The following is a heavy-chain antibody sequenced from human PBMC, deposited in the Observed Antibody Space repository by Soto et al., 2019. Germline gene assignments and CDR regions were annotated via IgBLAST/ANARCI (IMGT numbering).Heavy chain of an antibody. CDR1: GFTVSSNY. CDR2: IYSGGST. CDR3: ARGGSYGGNSEGEIDY. J-gene: IGHJ4*02. V-gene: IGHV3-66*01. D-gene: IGHD4-17*01. Sequence: EVQLVESGGGLVQPGGSLRLSFAASGFTVSSNYMSWVRQAPGKGLEWVSVIYSGGSTYYADSVKGRFTISRDNSKNTLYLQMNSLRAEDTAVYYCARGGSYGGNSEGEIDYWGQGTLVTVSS.